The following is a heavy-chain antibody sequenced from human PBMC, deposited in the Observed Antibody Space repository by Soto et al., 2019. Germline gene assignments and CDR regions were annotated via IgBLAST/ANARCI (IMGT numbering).Heavy chain of an antibody. Sequence: QLQLQESGPGLVKPSETLSLTCTVSGGSISSSSYYWGWIRQPPGKGLEWIGSIYYSGSTYYNPSLKSRVTISVDTSRNQFSLKLSSVTAADTAVYYCAGLLVVVTAIGDYWGQGTLVTVSS. V-gene: IGHV4-39*01. CDR2: IYYSGST. CDR3: AGLLVVVTAIGDY. D-gene: IGHD2-21*02. J-gene: IGHJ4*02. CDR1: GGSISSSSYY.